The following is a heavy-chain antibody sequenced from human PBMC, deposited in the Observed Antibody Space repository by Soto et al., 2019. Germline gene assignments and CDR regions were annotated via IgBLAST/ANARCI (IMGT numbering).Heavy chain of an antibody. Sequence: QVQLEQSGAEVKKPGSSVKVSCKASGGTFRNSAISWVRQAPGQGLEWMGGIMPIFRTPDYAQKFQGRVTLTADESTNTAYMELSGLRSDDTAVYYCARYNDRPQLGGNYYYRVDVWGHGTTVTVSS. V-gene: IGHV1-69*12. CDR3: ARYNDRPQLGGNYYYRVDV. CDR2: IMPIFRTP. J-gene: IGHJ6*02. D-gene: IGHD1-1*01. CDR1: GGTFRNSA.